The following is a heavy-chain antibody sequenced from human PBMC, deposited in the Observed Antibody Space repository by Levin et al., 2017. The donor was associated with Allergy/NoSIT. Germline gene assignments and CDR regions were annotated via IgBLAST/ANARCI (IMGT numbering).Heavy chain of an antibody. CDR3: ATGYYDILTGYYRFDY. CDR1: GGSISSYY. J-gene: IGHJ4*02. CDR2: IDYSGST. D-gene: IGHD3-9*01. Sequence: SQTLSLTCTVSGGSISSYYWSWIRQPPGKGLEWIGYIDYSGSTNYNPSLKSRVTISVDTSKNQFSLKLSSVTAADTAVYYCATGYYDILTGYYRFDYWGQGTLVTVSS. V-gene: IGHV4-59*01.